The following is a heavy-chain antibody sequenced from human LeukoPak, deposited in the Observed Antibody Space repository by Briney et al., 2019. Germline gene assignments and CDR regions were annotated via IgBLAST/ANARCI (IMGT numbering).Heavy chain of an antibody. CDR1: GGSISSSSYC. D-gene: IGHD5-18*01. Sequence: SETLSLTCTVSGGSISSSSYCWGWVRQPPGKGLEWIGSIYYSASTYYNPSLKSRVTISVDTSKNQFSLKLSSVTAADTAVYYCARLGWQEDGSYETPYYFDYWGQGTLVTVSS. J-gene: IGHJ4*02. CDR2: IYYSAST. V-gene: IGHV4-39*01. CDR3: ARLGWQEDGSYETPYYFDY.